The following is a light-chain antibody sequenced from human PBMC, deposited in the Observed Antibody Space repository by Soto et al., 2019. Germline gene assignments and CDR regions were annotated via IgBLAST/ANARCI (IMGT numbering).Light chain of an antibody. CDR2: WAS. Sequence: DIVMTQSQESLAVSLGERATINCKSSRSVLHNNKKNYLGWYQQKPGQPPKLLIYWASTRESGVPDRFSASGSGTDFTLTISSLQAEDVAVYYCQQYFTTPQTFGQGTKVEIK. CDR3: QQYFTTPQT. J-gene: IGKJ1*01. CDR1: RSVLHNNKKNY. V-gene: IGKV4-1*01.